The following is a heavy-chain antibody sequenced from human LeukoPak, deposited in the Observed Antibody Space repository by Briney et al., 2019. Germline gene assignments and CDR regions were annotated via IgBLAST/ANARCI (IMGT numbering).Heavy chain of an antibody. J-gene: IGHJ4*02. CDR1: GFTFSSYS. CDR3: ARDGSGRVPEMSAPDY. V-gene: IGHV3-48*01. CDR2: IRSSSSTI. Sequence: GGSLTLSCAASGFTFSSYSMNWVRQAPGKGLEWVSYIRSSSSTIYYADSVKGRFTISRDNAKNSLYLQMNSLRAEDTAVYYCARDGSGRVPEMSAPDYWGQGTLVTVSS. D-gene: IGHD3-10*01.